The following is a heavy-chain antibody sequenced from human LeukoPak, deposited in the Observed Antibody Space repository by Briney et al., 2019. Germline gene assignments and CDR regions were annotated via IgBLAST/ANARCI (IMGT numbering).Heavy chain of an antibody. Sequence: PSETLSLTCTVSGGSISSYYWSWIRQSAGKGLEWIGRIYTSGSTNYNPSLKSRVSMSVDTSKNQFSLKLTSVTAADTAVYYCARDGFRTLYYFDFWGQGTLVAVSS. CDR2: IYTSGST. CDR1: GGSISSYY. D-gene: IGHD1-14*01. V-gene: IGHV4-4*07. J-gene: IGHJ4*02. CDR3: ARDGFRTLYYFDF.